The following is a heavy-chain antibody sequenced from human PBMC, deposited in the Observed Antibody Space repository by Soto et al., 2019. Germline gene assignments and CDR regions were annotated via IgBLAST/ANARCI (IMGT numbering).Heavy chain of an antibody. CDR2: ITYDGRHQ. Sequence: QVQLVESGGGVVQPGRSLRLSCAASGFTFSDYAIHWVRLAPGKGLEWVAVITYDGRHQYYADSVKGRFTISRDNSKNTLFLQMNSVRAEETALYYCAKETSRFAVPAALDYWGQGTLVTVSS. J-gene: IGHJ4*02. CDR1: GFTFSDYA. D-gene: IGHD2-2*01. V-gene: IGHV3-30*18. CDR3: AKETSRFAVPAALDY.